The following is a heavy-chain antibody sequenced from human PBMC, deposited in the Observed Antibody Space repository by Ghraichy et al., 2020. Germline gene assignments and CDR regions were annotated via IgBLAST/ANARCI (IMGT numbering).Heavy chain of an antibody. CDR3: ARGTPPYCSSTSCYSTPHYNWFDP. V-gene: IGHV4-34*01. Sequence: GSLRLSCAVYGGSFSGYYWSWIRQPPGKGLEWIGEINHSGSTNYNPSLKSRVTISVDTSKNQFSLKLSSVTAADTAVYYCARGTPPYCSSTSCYSTPHYNWFDPWGQGTLVTVSS. D-gene: IGHD2-2*01. J-gene: IGHJ5*02. CDR1: GGSFSGYY. CDR2: INHSGST.